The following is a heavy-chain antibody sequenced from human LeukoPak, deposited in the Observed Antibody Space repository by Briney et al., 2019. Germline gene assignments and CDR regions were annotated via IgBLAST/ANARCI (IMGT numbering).Heavy chain of an antibody. V-gene: IGHV4-34*01. J-gene: IGHJ3*02. CDR3: ARERDIVVVVAADYDAFDI. D-gene: IGHD2-15*01. CDR1: GGSFRGYY. Sequence: SETLSLTCAVYGGSFRGYYWSWIRQPPGKGLEWIGEINHSGSTNYNPSLMSRVTISVDTSKNQFSLKLSSVTAADTAVYYCARERDIVVVVAADYDAFDIWGQGTMVTVSS. CDR2: INHSGST.